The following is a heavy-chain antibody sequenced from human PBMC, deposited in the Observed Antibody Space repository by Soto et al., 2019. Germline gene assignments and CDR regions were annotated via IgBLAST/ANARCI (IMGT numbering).Heavy chain of an antibody. CDR3: ARVFRTYCGGDCYSDWFDP. CDR2: INHSGST. CDR1: GGSFSGYY. D-gene: IGHD2-21*01. V-gene: IGHV4-34*01. Sequence: SETLSLTCAVYGGSFSGYYWSWIRQPPGKGLEWIGEINHSGSTNYNPSLKSRVTISVDTSKNQFSLKLSSVTAADTAVYYCARVFRTYCGGDCYSDWFDPWGQGTLVTVSS. J-gene: IGHJ5*02.